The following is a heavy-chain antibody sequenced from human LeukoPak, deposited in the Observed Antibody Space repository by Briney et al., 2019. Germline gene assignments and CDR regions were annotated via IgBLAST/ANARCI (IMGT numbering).Heavy chain of an antibody. CDR3: ARLLITMTGTAFDI. J-gene: IGHJ3*02. Sequence: SETLSLTCTVSGGSISSYYWSWIRQPPGKGLKWIGNIYYSGYTTYSPSLRSRVTISVDTSKNQFSLRLSSVTAADTAVYYCARLLITMTGTAFDIWGQGTMVTVSS. D-gene: IGHD6-19*01. CDR1: GGSISSYY. CDR2: IYYSGYT. V-gene: IGHV4-59*12.